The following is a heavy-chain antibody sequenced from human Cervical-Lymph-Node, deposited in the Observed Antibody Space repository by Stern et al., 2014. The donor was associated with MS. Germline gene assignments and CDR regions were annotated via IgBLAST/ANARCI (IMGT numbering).Heavy chain of an antibody. V-gene: IGHV1-69*01. CDR1: GGTFSSYA. CDR3: ARVGLTMVRGVINEWDYYYYGMDV. Sequence: QVQLVQSGAEVKKPGSSVKVSCKASGGTFSSYAIRWVRQAPGQGLEGMGGIIPVFGNANYAQKFQGRVTIAADESTSTAYMELSSLRSEDTAVYYCARVGLTMVRGVINEWDYYYYGMDVWGQGTTVTVSS. CDR2: IIPVFGNA. D-gene: IGHD3-10*01. J-gene: IGHJ6*02.